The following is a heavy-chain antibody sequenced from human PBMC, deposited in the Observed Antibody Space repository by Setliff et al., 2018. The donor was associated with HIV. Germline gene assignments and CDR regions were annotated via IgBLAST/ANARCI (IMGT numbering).Heavy chain of an antibody. CDR1: GGTFSSYA. J-gene: IGHJ4*02. Sequence: SVKVSCKASGGTFSSYAINWVRQAPGQGLEWMGGIIPVFDTANYAQKFQGRVTITADESTSTSSMELSSLGSEDTAVYYCARVYCSIASCYDEYYFDYWGQGTLVTVSS. CDR2: IIPVFDTA. V-gene: IGHV1-69*13. D-gene: IGHD2-2*01. CDR3: ARVYCSIASCYDEYYFDY.